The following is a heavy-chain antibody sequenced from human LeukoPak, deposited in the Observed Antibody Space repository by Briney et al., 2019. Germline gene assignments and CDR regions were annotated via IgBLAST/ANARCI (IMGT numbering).Heavy chain of an antibody. Sequence: ESGGSLRLSCAAPGFTLSDYTMHWVRQASGKGLEWVARIRSKANNYATEYGPSVKGRFTISRDDAKNTAYLQMNSLRAEDTAVYYCARRFSGWYSVNWFDPWGQGTLVTVSS. D-gene: IGHD6-19*01. CDR1: GFTLSDYT. CDR2: IRSKANNYAT. J-gene: IGHJ5*02. CDR3: ARRFSGWYSVNWFDP. V-gene: IGHV3-73*01.